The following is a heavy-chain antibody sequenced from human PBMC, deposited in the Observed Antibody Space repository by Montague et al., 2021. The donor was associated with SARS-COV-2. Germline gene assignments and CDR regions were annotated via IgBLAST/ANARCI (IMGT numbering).Heavy chain of an antibody. Sequence: SLRLSCAASGFTFDDYTMHWVRQAPGKGLEWVSLISWDGGSTYYADSVKGRFTISRDNSKNSLYLQMNSLRTEDTALYYCAKDIQASEGVWGCYRCLAFDDWGQGTTVTVSS. CDR3: AKDIQASEGVWGCYRCLAFDD. V-gene: IGHV3-43*01. J-gene: IGHJ4*02. CDR1: GFTFDDYT. D-gene: IGHD3-16*01. CDR2: ISWDGGST.